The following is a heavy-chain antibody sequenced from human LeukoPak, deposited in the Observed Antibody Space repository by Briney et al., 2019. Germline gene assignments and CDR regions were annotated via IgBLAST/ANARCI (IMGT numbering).Heavy chain of an antibody. D-gene: IGHD2-15*01. Sequence: ASVKVSCKASGYTFTSYGITWVRQAPGQGREWMGWISPYNDNANYAQKLQGRVTMTTDTSTSTAYMELRSLRSDDTAVYYCARAGYCSGGSCHTGAFDIWGQGTMVTGSS. J-gene: IGHJ3*02. CDR2: ISPYNDNA. V-gene: IGHV1-18*01. CDR3: ARAGYCSGGSCHTGAFDI. CDR1: GYTFTSYG.